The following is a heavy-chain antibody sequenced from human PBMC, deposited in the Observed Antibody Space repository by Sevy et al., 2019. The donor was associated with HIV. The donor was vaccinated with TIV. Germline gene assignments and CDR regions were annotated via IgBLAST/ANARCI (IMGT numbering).Heavy chain of an antibody. D-gene: IGHD3-9*01. CDR1: GFTFDDYA. CDR3: AKDITPRNYDISTGYYRGDYYYGMDV. V-gene: IGHV3-9*01. CDR2: ISWNSGSI. Sequence: GGSLRLSCAASGFTFDDYAMHWVRQAPGKGLEWVSGISWNSGSIGYADSVKGRFTISRDNAKNSLYLQMNSLRADDTALYYCAKDITPRNYDISTGYYRGDYYYGMDVWGQGTTVTVSS. J-gene: IGHJ6*02.